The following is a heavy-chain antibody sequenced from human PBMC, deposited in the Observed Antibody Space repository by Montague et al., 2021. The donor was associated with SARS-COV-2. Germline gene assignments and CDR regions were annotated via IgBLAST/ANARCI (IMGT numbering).Heavy chain of an antibody. CDR1: GVSISSAHYC. V-gene: IGHV4-39*01. CDR2: IFYDGTS. Sequence: SETLSLTCTVSGVSISSAHYCWGWVRQTPGKGLESIGNIFYDGTSRPNPSLNSRVTISVDTSKSQLSLRLSSVTAADTAVYICARHKAWNVAPYYFGYWG. CDR3: ARHKAWNVAPYYFGY. J-gene: IGHJ4*01. D-gene: IGHD1-1*01.